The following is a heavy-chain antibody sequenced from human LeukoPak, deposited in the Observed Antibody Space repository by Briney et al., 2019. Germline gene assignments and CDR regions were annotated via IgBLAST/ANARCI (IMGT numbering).Heavy chain of an antibody. J-gene: IGHJ4*02. CDR3: AKVWVTMVRGAIPDDY. Sequence: LGGSLRLSCAASGVTFSSYGMHWGREAPGKGVEWGAVISYDGSNKYYADSVKGRFTISRDNSKNTLYLQMNSLRAEDTAVYYCAKVWVTMVRGAIPDDYWGQGTLVTVSS. CDR2: ISYDGSNK. V-gene: IGHV3-30*18. D-gene: IGHD3-10*01. CDR1: GVTFSSYG.